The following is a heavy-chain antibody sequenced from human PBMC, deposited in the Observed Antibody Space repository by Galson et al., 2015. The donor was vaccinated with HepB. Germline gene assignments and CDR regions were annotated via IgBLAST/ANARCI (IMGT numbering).Heavy chain of an antibody. CDR1: GGTFSSYG. D-gene: IGHD3-3*01. V-gene: IGHV1-69*06. J-gene: IGHJ4*02. CDR2: IIPMFGTA. CDR3: ARSADPGIFFHY. Sequence: SVKVSCKASGGTFSSYGTSWVRQAPGQGPVWMGEIIPMFGTANYAQKFQGRVTITADKSTSTTYMELSSLTSEDTAVYYCARSADPGIFFHYWGQGTLVTVSS.